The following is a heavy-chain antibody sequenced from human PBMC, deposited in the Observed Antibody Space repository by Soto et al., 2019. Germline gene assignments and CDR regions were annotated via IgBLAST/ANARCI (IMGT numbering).Heavy chain of an antibody. CDR1: GFTVSSNY. J-gene: IGHJ4*02. CDR2: IYSGGST. D-gene: IGHD1-7*01. Sequence: PGGSLRLSCAASGFTVSSNYMSWVRQAPGKGLEWVSVIYSGGSTYYADSVKGRFTISRDNSKNTLYLQMNSLRAEDTAVYYCARAIDELELDYWGQGTLVTVPS. V-gene: IGHV3-53*01. CDR3: ARAIDELELDY.